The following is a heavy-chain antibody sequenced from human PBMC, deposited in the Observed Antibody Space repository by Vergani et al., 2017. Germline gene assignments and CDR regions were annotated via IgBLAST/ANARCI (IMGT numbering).Heavy chain of an antibody. CDR1: GGTFSSYT. Sequence: QVQLVQSGAEVKKPGSSVKVSCKASGGTFSSYTISWVRQAPGQGLEWMGGIIPIFGTANYAQKFQGRVTITADESTSTAYMELRSLRSEDTAVYYCARGQRSSGYDRYYFDYWGQGTLVTVSS. J-gene: IGHJ4*02. CDR3: ARGQRSSGYDRYYFDY. D-gene: IGHD5-12*01. V-gene: IGHV1-69*01. CDR2: IIPIFGTA.